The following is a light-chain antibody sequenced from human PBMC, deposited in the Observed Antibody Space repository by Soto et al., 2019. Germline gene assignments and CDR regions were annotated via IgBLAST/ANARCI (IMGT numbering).Light chain of an antibody. J-gene: IGKJ4*01. CDR3: HQYNNWPLT. CDR2: DAS. CDR1: QSVSRN. V-gene: IGKV3-15*01. Sequence: EVVMTQSPATLSVSPGERATLSCRASQSVSRNVAWYQQRPGQAPRLLIYDASTRATGTPDRFSGTGSGTEFTLTISSLQSEDFALYCCHQYNNWPLTFGGGTKVEIK.